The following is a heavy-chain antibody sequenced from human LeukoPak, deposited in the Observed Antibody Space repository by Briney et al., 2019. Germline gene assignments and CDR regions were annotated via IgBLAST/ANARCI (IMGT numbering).Heavy chain of an antibody. CDR2: INHSGST. J-gene: IGHJ4*02. CDR1: GFTFSDYY. D-gene: IGHD2-15*01. Sequence: LRLSCAASGFTFSDYYMSWIRQPPGKGLEWIGEINHSGSTNYNPSLKSRVTISVDTSKNQFSLKLSSVTAADTAVYYCARGREGGPYYYFDYWGQGTLVTVSS. V-gene: IGHV4-34*01. CDR3: ARGREGGPYYYFDY.